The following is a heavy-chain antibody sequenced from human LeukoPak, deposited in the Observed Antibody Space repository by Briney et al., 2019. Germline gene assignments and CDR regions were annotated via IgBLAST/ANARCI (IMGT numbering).Heavy chain of an antibody. Sequence: GGSLRLSCAASGFTFSSYAMSWVRQAPGKGLEWVSAISGSGGSTYYADSVKGRFTISRDNSKNTLYLQMNSLRAEDTAVYYCAKDPFYSYGCKTAFDIWGQGTMVTVSS. D-gene: IGHD5-18*01. V-gene: IGHV3-23*01. CDR3: AKDPFYSYGCKTAFDI. CDR1: GFTFSSYA. CDR2: ISGSGGST. J-gene: IGHJ3*02.